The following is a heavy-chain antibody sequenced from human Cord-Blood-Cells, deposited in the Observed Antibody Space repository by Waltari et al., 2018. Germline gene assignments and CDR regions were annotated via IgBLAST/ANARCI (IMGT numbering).Heavy chain of an antibody. D-gene: IGHD3-9*01. V-gene: IGHV4-34*01. Sequence: QVQLQQWGAGLLKPSETLSLTCAVYGGSFSGYYWSWIRQPPGKALEWIGEINHSGSSNTTPSRKSRVTISVDTSKNQFSLKLSSVTAADTAVYYGSRGNYDILTGYYSNWGQGTLVTVSS. CDR1: GGSFSGYY. CDR3: SRGNYDILTGYYSN. J-gene: IGHJ4*02. CDR2: INHSGSS.